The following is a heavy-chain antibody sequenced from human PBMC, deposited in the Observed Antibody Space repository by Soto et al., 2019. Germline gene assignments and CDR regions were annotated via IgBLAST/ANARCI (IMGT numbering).Heavy chain of an antibody. J-gene: IGHJ6*02. CDR3: ARTTREVTAMGLQTYSYYGMDV. D-gene: IGHD5-18*01. Sequence: QVQLVQSGAEVKKPGSSVKVSCKASGGTFSSYAISWVRQAPGQGLEWMGGIIPIFGTANYAQKFQGRVTITADESTSRAYMELSRRRSEDTAVYYCARTTREVTAMGLQTYSYYGMDVWGQGTTVTVSS. V-gene: IGHV1-69*12. CDR1: GGTFSSYA. CDR2: IIPIFGTA.